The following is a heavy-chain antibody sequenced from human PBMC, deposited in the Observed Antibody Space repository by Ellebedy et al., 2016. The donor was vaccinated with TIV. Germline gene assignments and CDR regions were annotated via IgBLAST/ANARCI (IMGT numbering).Heavy chain of an antibody. J-gene: IGHJ4*02. CDR3: ARGYSGWTFEF. Sequence: MPSETLSLTCSVSGGSISSRSFYWGWFRQPPGTGLEWIGTIYYTGSTYYEPSLKSPATISVDTSNNQFSLRLSSVTAADTAIYYCARGYSGWTFEFWGQGALVSVSS. V-gene: IGHV4-39*07. CDR2: IYYTGST. CDR1: GGSISSRSFY. D-gene: IGHD5-12*01.